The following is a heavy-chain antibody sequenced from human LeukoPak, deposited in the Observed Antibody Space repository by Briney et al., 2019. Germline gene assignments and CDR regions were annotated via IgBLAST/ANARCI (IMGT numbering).Heavy chain of an antibody. CDR2: IWYDGSNK. D-gene: IGHD3-10*01. J-gene: IGHJ3*02. CDR1: GFTFSSFG. V-gene: IGHV3-33*01. Sequence: GGSLRLSCEASGFTFSSFGMHWVRQAPGKGLEWVAVIWYDGSNKYYADSVKGRFTISRDNSKNTLYLQMNSLRAEDTAVYYCARGLEYYYGSGSYYAAFDIWGQGTMVTVSS. CDR3: ARGLEYYYGSGSYYAAFDI.